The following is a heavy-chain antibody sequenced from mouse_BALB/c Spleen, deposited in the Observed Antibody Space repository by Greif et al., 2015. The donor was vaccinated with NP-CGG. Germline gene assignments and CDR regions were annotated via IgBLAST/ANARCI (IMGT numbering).Heavy chain of an antibody. V-gene: IGHV5-6-3*01. J-gene: IGHJ3*01. Sequence: EVKLQESGGGLVQPGGSLKLSCAASGFTFSSYGMSWVRQTPDKRLELVATINSNGGSTYYPDSVKGRFTISRDNAKNTLYLQMSSLKSEDTAMYYCARDEGHYYGSSRAYWGQGTLVTVSA. D-gene: IGHD1-1*01. CDR2: INSNGGST. CDR1: GFTFSSYG. CDR3: ARDEGHYYGSSRAY.